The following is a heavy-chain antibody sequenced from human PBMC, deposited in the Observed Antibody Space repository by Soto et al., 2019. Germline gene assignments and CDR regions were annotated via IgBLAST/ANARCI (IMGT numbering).Heavy chain of an antibody. CDR3: ASIDGSGSYYNGFP. J-gene: IGHJ5*02. Sequence: QVQLVQSGAEVKKPGSSVKVSCKASGGTFSSYAISWVRQAPGQGLEWMGGIIPIFGTANYAQKFQGRVTITAVESTSAAYMELSSLRTEETAVYYYASIDGSGSYYNGFPWGQGTRVTVSS. D-gene: IGHD3-10*01. CDR1: GGTFSSYA. CDR2: IIPIFGTA. V-gene: IGHV1-69*01.